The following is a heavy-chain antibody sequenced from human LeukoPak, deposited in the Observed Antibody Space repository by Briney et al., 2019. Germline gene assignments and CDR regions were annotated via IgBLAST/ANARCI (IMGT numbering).Heavy chain of an antibody. D-gene: IGHD3-22*01. CDR1: GYTFTDYY. J-gene: IGHJ2*01. V-gene: IGHV1-69-2*01. CDR2: VDPEDGET. CDR3: ATDRYYYDSSGYRNWYFDL. Sequence: ASVKVSCKVSGYTFTDYYMHWVQQAPGKGLEWMGLVDPEDGETIYAEKFQGRVTITADTSTDTAYMELSSLRSEDTAVYYCATDRYYYDSSGYRNWYFDLWGRGTLDTVSS.